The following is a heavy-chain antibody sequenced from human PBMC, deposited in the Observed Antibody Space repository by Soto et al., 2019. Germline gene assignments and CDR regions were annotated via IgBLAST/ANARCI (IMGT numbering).Heavy chain of an antibody. CDR2: ITRIINGGTA. D-gene: IGHD3-3*01. Sequence: GARRLSWPASGFSFKNSWMSWVRQAPGKRLESVGLITRIINGGTAHYAAPVNRRSTISRNDSKNTLYLQVNSVKTGETAGLYCSSGSIFGVTTHAGDYWGQGTLVTVSS. CDR1: GFSFKNSW. CDR3: SSGSIFGVTTHAGDY. V-gene: IGHV3-15*01. J-gene: IGHJ4*02.